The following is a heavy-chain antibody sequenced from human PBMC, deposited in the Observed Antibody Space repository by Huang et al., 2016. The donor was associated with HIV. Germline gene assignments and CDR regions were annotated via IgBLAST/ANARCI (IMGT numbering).Heavy chain of an antibody. J-gene: IGHJ4*02. D-gene: IGHD3-22*01. CDR2: IGNDGMKK. V-gene: IGHV3-33*04. CDR3: ARGDYYDSSGYHPGYFDY. Sequence: VQLIESGGGVVQPGKSLRLSCATSGFILSNYGMHWVRQAPGKGLKWVAFIGNDGMKKNYADSVRGRFTVGRDNGNNTLFLQMRSLGVDDTAVYYCARGDYYDSSGYHPGYFDYWGQGILVTISS. CDR1: GFILSNYG.